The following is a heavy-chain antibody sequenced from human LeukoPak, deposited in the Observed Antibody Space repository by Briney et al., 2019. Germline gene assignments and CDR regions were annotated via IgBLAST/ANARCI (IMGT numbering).Heavy chain of an antibody. CDR1: GYTFTSYD. CDR2: ISAYNGNT. V-gene: IGHV1-18*01. D-gene: IGHD1-26*01. CDR3: ARDLAPEILLYSGSYTAFDY. Sequence: ASVKVSCKASGYTFTSYDISWVRQAPGQGLEWMGWISAYNGNTNYAQKLQGRVTMTTDTSTSTAYMELRSLRSDDTAVYYCARDLAPEILLYSGSYTAFDYWGQGTLVTVSS. J-gene: IGHJ4*02.